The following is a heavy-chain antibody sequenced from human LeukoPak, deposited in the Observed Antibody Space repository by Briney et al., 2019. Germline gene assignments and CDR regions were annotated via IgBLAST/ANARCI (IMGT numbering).Heavy chain of an antibody. CDR1: GYSFTSYW. D-gene: IGHD2-2*01. CDR2: IYPGDSDT. CDR3: ARSRRLNTNWFDP. V-gene: IGHV5-51*01. J-gene: IGHJ5*02. Sequence: GESLKISCKGSGYSFTSYWIGWVRQMPGKGLEWMGIIYPGDSDTRYSPSFRGQVTISADKSISTAYLQWSSLKASDTAMYYCARSRRLNTNWFDPWGQGTLVTVSS.